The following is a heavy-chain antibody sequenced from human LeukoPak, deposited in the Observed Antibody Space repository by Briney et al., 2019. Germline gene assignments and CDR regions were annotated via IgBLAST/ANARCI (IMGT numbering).Heavy chain of an antibody. J-gene: IGHJ4*02. CDR1: GGSISSYY. CDR3: ATGEIAVAGAFDY. Sequence: PSETLSLTCTVSGGSISSYYWSWIRQPPGKGLEWIGYIYYSGSTNYNPSLKSRVTISVDTSKNQFSLKLSSVTAADTAVYYCATGEIAVAGAFDYWGQGTLVTVSS. D-gene: IGHD6-19*01. V-gene: IGHV4-59*01. CDR2: IYYSGST.